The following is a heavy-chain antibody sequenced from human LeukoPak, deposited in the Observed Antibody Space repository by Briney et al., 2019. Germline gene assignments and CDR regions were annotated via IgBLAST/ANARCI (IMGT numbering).Heavy chain of an antibody. CDR3: ARDYYDSSGSLHDAFEI. CDR2: ISAYNGNT. J-gene: IGHJ3*02. Sequence: ASVKVSCKASGYTFTSYGISWVRQAPGQGLEWMGWISAYNGNTNYAQKLQGRVTMTTDTSTSTAYMELRSLRSDDTTVYYCARDYYDSSGSLHDAFEIWGQGTMVTVSS. V-gene: IGHV1-18*01. CDR1: GYTFTSYG. D-gene: IGHD3-22*01.